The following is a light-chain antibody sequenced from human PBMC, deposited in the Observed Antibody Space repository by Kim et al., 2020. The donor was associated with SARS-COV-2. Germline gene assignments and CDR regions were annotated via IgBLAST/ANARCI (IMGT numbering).Light chain of an antibody. CDR2: SNN. CDR1: SPNIGSYT. CDR3: AAWDDSLNALFR. J-gene: IGLJ1*01. V-gene: IGLV1-44*01. Sequence: RLPSYWSGSSPNIGSYTVNWYHQLPGTAPKRPIYSNNQRTAWVPDRFSGFKSGTSASLAISGLQSGDAANYSCAAWDDSLNALFRFGTGDKDTV.